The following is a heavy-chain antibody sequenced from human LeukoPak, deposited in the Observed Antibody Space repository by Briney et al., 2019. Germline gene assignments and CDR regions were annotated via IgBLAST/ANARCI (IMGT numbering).Heavy chain of an antibody. J-gene: IGHJ5*02. Sequence: PVKVSCKASGGTISSYAISWVRQAPGQGLEWMGGIIPIFGTANYAQRFQGRVTITTDESTSTAYMELSSLRSEDTAVYYCATTKPAAIMGWFDPWGQGTLVTVSS. D-gene: IGHD2-2*02. CDR2: IIPIFGTA. V-gene: IGHV1-69*05. CDR1: GGTISSYA. CDR3: ATTKPAAIMGWFDP.